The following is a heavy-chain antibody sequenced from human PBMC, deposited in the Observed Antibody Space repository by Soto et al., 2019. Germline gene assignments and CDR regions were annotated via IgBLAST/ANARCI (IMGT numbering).Heavy chain of an antibody. CDR1: GFTFKIYA. J-gene: IGHJ6*02. CDR3: ASEDDYGYRYINYGLDV. CDR2: ISFDGSKK. Sequence: QAQLVESGGGVVQPGRSLRLSCAASGFTFKIYALHWVRQAPGKGLEWVAVISFDGSKKYYTDSVKGRFTISRDNLKNTLYLQMNNLRVEDAALYFCASEDDYGYRYINYGLDVWGQGTTVTVSS. D-gene: IGHD4-17*01. V-gene: IGHV3-30-3*01.